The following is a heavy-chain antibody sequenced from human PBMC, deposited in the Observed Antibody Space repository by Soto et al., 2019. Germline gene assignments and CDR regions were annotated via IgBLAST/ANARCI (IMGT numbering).Heavy chain of an antibody. Sequence: QVTVKESGPVLVKPTETLTLTCTVSGFSLSNAGLGVSWIRQPPGKALEWLAHIFSNDEKSYSTSLKSRLTTSRDPSKSQVVLTMTNMDPVDTATYYCASTYSTSWYWFAPWGQGTLVTVSS. CDR1: GFSLSNAGLG. CDR2: IFSNDEK. V-gene: IGHV2-26*04. CDR3: ASTYSTSWYWFAP. D-gene: IGHD6-13*01. J-gene: IGHJ5*02.